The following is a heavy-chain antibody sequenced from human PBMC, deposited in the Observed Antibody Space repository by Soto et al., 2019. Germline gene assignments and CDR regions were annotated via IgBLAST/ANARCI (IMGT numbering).Heavy chain of an antibody. J-gene: IGHJ5*02. CDR2: TYYRSKWYN. CDR1: GYIVSINIAS. D-gene: IGHD6-13*01. Sequence: SHPLXLTCGISGYIVSINIASFNFIMQSPSRVLEWLGRTYYRSKWYNDYAVSVKSRITINPDTSKNQLSLQLNSVTPEDTAVYYCARDSLTQTAAHGIWWFEPWGQGNMVKVSS. V-gene: IGHV6-1*01. CDR3: ARDSLTQTAAHGIWWFEP.